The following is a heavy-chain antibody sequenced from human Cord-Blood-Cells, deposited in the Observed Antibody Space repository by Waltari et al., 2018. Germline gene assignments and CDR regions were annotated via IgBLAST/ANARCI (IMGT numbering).Heavy chain of an antibody. CDR3: ARHESPNWGGGYFDY. CDR1: GGSISSSSYY. J-gene: IGHJ4*02. CDR2: IYYSGST. Sequence: QLQLQESGPGLVKPSETLSLTCTVSGGSISSSSYYWGWIRQPPGKGLEWIGSIYYSGSTYYNPSRKSRVTISVDTSKNQFSLKLSSVTAADTAVYYCARHESPNWGGGYFDYWGQGTLVTVSS. V-gene: IGHV4-39*07. D-gene: IGHD7-27*01.